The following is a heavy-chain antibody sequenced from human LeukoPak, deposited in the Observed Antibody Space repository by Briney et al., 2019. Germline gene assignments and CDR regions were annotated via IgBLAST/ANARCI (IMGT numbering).Heavy chain of an antibody. V-gene: IGHV3-53*01. Sequence: PGESLRLSCAASGFAFSSYAMNWVRQAPGKGLEWVSVIYSGGSTYYADSVKGRFTISRDNSKNTLYLQMNSLRAEDTAVYYCARDHGRVAYFDYWGQGTLVTVSS. D-gene: IGHD3-10*02. CDR2: IYSGGST. CDR1: GFAFSSYA. CDR3: ARDHGRVAYFDY. J-gene: IGHJ4*02.